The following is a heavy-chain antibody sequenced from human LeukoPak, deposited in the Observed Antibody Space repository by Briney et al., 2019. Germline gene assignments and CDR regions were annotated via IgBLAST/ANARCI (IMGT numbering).Heavy chain of an antibody. D-gene: IGHD2-21*02. CDR3: AREGDSPRVSYYMDV. CDR1: GFTVSSNY. CDR2: SYSGGST. Sequence: GGSLRLSCAASGFTVSSNYMSWVRQAPGKGLEWVSVSYSGGSTYYADSVKGRFTISRDNSKNTLYLQMNSLRAEDTAVYYCAREGDSPRVSYYMDVWGKGTTVTVSS. J-gene: IGHJ6*03. V-gene: IGHV3-53*01.